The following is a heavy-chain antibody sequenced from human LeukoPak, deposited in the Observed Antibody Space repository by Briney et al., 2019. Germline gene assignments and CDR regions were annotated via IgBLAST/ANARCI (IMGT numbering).Heavy chain of an antibody. CDR3: ARGVAIFGVVTPNVDV. D-gene: IGHD3-3*01. CDR2: ISYDGSNK. V-gene: IGHV3-30-3*01. CDR1: GFTFSSYA. J-gene: IGHJ6*02. Sequence: GRSLRLSCAASGFTFSSYAMHWVRQAPGKGLEWVAVISYDGSNKYYADSVKGRFTIFRDNSKNTLYLQMNSLRAEDTAVYYCARGVAIFGVVTPNVDVWGQGTTVTVSS.